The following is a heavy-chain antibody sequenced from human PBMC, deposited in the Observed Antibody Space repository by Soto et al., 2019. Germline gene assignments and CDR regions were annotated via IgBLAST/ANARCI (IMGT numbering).Heavy chain of an antibody. CDR1: GDSVSSGASY. D-gene: IGHD6-6*01. CDR3: SRLDRSTSKKLV. V-gene: IGHV4-61*08. Sequence: QMQLQESGPGLLKPSETLSLTCTVSGDSVSSGASYWTWIRQAPGKVLEWIGYIHHNATADCNSSLKSRVSIAVDTSKCAFCLKLTSASIADTAVYYCSRLDRSTSKKLVWGPGTTVTVSS. J-gene: IGHJ6*01. CDR2: IHHNATA.